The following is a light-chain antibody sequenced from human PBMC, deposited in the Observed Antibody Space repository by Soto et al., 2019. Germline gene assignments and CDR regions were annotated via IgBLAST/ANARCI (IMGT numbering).Light chain of an antibody. CDR3: QQDYNLPLT. V-gene: IGKV3-11*01. CDR2: DAS. CDR1: QSVSSY. J-gene: IGKJ4*01. Sequence: EIVLTQSPGTLSLSPGERATLSCRASQSVSSYLAWYQQKPGQAPRLLIYDASNRATGIPARFSGSGSGTDFTLTISSLQPEDFAVYYCQQDYNLPLTFGGGTKVDIK.